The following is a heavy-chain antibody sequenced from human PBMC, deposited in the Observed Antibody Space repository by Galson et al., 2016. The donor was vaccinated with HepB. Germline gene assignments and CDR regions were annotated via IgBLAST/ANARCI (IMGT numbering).Heavy chain of an antibody. Sequence: SLRLSCAASGFTFSNYAMSWVRQAPGKGLEWVSAISGSGGSTYYADSVKGRFTVSRDNSKNTLYLQMNSLRAEDTAVYYCGKDHWLQLYTTDWGQGTPVTVSS. CDR1: GFTFSNYA. J-gene: IGHJ4*02. CDR2: ISGSGGST. V-gene: IGHV3-23*01. CDR3: GKDHWLQLYTTD. D-gene: IGHD5-24*01.